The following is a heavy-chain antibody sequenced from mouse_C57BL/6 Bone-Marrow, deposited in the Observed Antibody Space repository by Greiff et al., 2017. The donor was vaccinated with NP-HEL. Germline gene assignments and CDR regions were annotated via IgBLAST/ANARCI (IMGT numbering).Heavy chain of an antibody. J-gene: IGHJ4*01. V-gene: IGHV5-6*01. CDR1: GFTFSSYG. CDR3: ARHSGPYYAMDY. Sequence: EVQLVESGGDLVKPGGSLKLSCAASGFTFSSYGMSWVRQTPDKRLEWVATISSGGSYTYYPDSVKGRFTISRDNAKNTLYLQMSSLKSEDTAMYYCARHSGPYYAMDYWGQGTSVTVSS. CDR2: ISSGGSYT.